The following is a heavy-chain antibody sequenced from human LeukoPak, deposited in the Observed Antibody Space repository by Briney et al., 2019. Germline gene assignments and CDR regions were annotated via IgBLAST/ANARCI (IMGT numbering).Heavy chain of an antibody. V-gene: IGHV4-61*02. J-gene: IGHJ6*03. CDR2: IYTSGST. CDR3: ARDLSGDHYYYYYYMDV. D-gene: IGHD7-27*01. CDR1: GGSISSGSYY. Sequence: SQTLSLTCTVSGGSISSGSYYWSWIRQPAGKGLEWIGRIYTSGSTYYNPSLKSRVTISVDTSKNQFSLKLSSVTAADTAVYYCARDLSGDHYYYYYYMDVWGKGTTVTVSS.